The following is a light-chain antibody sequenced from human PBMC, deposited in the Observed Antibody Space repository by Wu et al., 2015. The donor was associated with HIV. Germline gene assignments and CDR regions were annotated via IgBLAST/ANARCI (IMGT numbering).Light chain of an antibody. V-gene: IGKV3-20*01. J-gene: IGKJ1*01. CDR2: GVS. Sequence: EIVLTQSPGTLPLSPGERATLSCRASQSISVNYLAWYQQKPGRAPRLLIFGVSNRATGIPARFSGSGSGTDFTPTISRLEPEDFAVYYCQHYDPSSPWTFGPGTRVEIK. CDR1: QSISVNY. CDR3: QHYDPSSPWT.